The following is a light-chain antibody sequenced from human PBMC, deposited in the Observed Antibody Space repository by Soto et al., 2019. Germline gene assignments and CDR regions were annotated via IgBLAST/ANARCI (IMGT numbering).Light chain of an antibody. J-gene: IGKJ1*01. Sequence: DIQMTQSPSSLSASVGDRVTITCRASQSISTYLNWYQQKPGKSPELLIYSASTLQTGVPSRFSGSGSGTHFTLTGGSRRPEDSATCKVEQTSLASWTFGQGAKVEVK. CDR1: QSISTY. CDR2: SAS. CDR3: EQTSLASWT. V-gene: IGKV1-39*01.